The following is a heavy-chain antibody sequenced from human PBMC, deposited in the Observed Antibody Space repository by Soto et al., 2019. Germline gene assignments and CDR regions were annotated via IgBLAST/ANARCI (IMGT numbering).Heavy chain of an antibody. V-gene: IGHV4-59*01. CDR1: GGFISRYY. CDR2: IYYSGST. CDR3: ARVSFNYHPLFDHFYYMED. J-gene: IGHJ6*03. Sequence: SETLSLTCTVSGGFISRYYWSWILQPPGKGLEWIGYIYYSGSTNYNPSLKSRVTISVDTSKNQFSLKLSSVTAADTAVYYCARVSFNYHPLFDHFYYMEDGGKRT. D-gene: IGHD4-4*01.